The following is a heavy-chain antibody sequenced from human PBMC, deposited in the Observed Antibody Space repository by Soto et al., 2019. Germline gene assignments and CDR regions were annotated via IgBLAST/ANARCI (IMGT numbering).Heavy chain of an antibody. J-gene: IGHJ4*02. Sequence: ASVKVSCKASGYTFTSYGISWVRQAPGQGLEWMGWISAYNGNTNYAQKLQGRVTMTTDTSTSTAYMELRSLRSDDTAVYYCARDLYSGSYIYYFDDWGQGTLVTVSS. V-gene: IGHV1-18*01. CDR1: GYTFTSYG. CDR2: ISAYNGNT. D-gene: IGHD1-26*01. CDR3: ARDLYSGSYIYYFDD.